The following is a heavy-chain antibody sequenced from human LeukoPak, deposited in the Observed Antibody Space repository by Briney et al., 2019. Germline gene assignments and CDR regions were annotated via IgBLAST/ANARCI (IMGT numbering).Heavy chain of an antibody. CDR3: ARDLVAVTGRGDTFDI. Sequence: ASVKVSCEASGSTFTYYGFSWVRQAAGQGLEWVGWISAYNGNSDYAQKFQSRVTMTTDKSTSTVYMELRSLTSDDTAVYYCARDLVAVTGRGDTFDIWGQGTMVTVSS. CDR1: GSTFTYYG. V-gene: IGHV1-18*01. J-gene: IGHJ3*02. D-gene: IGHD6-19*01. CDR2: ISAYNGNS.